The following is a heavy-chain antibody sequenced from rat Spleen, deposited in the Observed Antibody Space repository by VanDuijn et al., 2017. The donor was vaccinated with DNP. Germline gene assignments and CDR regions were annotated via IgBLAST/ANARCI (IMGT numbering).Heavy chain of an antibody. J-gene: IGHJ2*01. CDR1: GFTFSNYN. CDR2: ISYNGSST. V-gene: IGHV5-7*01. CDR3: ARPDY. Sequence: VHLVESGGGLVQPGRSLQLSCAGSGFTFSNYNMPWVRQAPRKGLEWVATISYNGSSTYYRDSVKGRFTTSIDNAKSTLYLQMDSLRSEDTATYYCARPDYWGQGVMVTVSS.